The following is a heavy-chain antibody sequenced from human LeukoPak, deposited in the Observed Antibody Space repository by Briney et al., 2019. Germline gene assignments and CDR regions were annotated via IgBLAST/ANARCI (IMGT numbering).Heavy chain of an antibody. CDR3: ARGPPYDFWSGYGGFDY. CDR2: MNPNSGNT. Sequence: SVTVSFTASGYTFTIYDINWVRRAPGQGLEWLGWMNPNSGNTGYAQKCQGRVTMTRNTSISTAYMELSSLRSEDTAVYYCARGPPYDFWSGYGGFDYWGQGTLVTVSS. V-gene: IGHV1-8*01. J-gene: IGHJ4*02. CDR1: GYTFTIYD. D-gene: IGHD3-3*01.